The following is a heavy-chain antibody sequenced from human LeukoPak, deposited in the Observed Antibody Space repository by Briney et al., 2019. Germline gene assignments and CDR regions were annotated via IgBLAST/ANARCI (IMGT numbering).Heavy chain of an antibody. J-gene: IGHJ6*02. CDR2: IRSSGNYI. CDR1: GFPFSDYG. Sequence: GGSLRLSCATSGFPFSDYGMNWVRQAPGKGLEWVSSIRSSGNYINYLEPVKGRFTISRDNADNSLYLQMNSLRAEDTAVYYCVKDLGSAITSALALDVWGQGTTVTVSS. D-gene: IGHD2-15*01. CDR3: VKDLGSAITSALALDV. V-gene: IGHV3-21*01.